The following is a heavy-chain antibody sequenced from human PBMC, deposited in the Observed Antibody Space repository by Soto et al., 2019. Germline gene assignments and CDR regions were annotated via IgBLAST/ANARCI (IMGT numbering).Heavy chain of an antibody. V-gene: IGHV4-30-2*01. J-gene: IGHJ5*02. Sequence: SETLSLTCAVSGGSISSGGYSWSWIRQPPGKGLEWVGYIYHSGSTYHNPSLKSRVTISVDRSKNQFSLKLSSVTAADTAVYYCARVPSPWGQGTLVTVS. CDR3: ARVPSP. CDR1: GGSISSGGYS. CDR2: IYHSGST.